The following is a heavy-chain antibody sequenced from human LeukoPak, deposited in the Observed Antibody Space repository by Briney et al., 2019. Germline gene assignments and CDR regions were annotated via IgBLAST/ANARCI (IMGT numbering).Heavy chain of an antibody. Sequence: GGSLRLSCAASGLTFSGNYMSWIRQAPGKGLEGVSYISSSGNTTYNADSVKGRFSITRDNAKNSLYLQMNSLRAEDTAVYYCARDGGSAWFLDYWGQGTLVTVSS. D-gene: IGHD6-19*01. CDR3: ARDGGSAWFLDY. J-gene: IGHJ4*02. CDR1: GLTFSGNY. V-gene: IGHV3-11*04. CDR2: ISSSGNTT.